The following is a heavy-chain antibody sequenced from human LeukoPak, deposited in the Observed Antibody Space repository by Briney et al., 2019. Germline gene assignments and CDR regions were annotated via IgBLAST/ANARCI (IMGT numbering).Heavy chain of an antibody. D-gene: IGHD4-23*01. CDR1: GGSFSGYY. J-gene: IGHJ6*02. V-gene: IGHV4-59*01. CDR3: AREAVDPLGYYYGMDV. Sequence: SETLSLTCAVYGGSFSGYYWSWIRQPPGKGLEWIGYIYYSGSTSYNPSLKSRVTISVDTSKNQFSLKLSSVTAADTAVYYCAREAVDPLGYYYGMDVWGQGTTVTVSS. CDR2: IYYSGST.